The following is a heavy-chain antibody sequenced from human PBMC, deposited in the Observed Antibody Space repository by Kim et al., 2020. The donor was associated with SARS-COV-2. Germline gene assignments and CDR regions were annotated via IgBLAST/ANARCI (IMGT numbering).Heavy chain of an antibody. D-gene: IGHD6-13*01. Sequence: ASVKVSCKASGYTFTSYAMHWVRQAPGQRLEWMGWINAGNCNTKYSQKFQGRVTITRDTSASTAYMELSSLRSEDTAVYYCARAGGIAAAGTGKNDYWGQGTLVTVSS. J-gene: IGHJ4*02. CDR1: GYTFTSYA. V-gene: IGHV1-3*01. CDR3: ARAGGIAAAGTGKNDY. CDR2: INAGNCNT.